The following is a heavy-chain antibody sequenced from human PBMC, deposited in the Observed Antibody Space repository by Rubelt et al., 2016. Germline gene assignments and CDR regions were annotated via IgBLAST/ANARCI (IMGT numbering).Heavy chain of an antibody. CDR3: AMDDSSSSHGMDV. J-gene: IGHJ6*02. D-gene: IGHD6-6*01. CDR1: GYTFTTHY. V-gene: IGHV1-46*04. Sequence: QVQLVQSGAEVKKPGASVKVSCKASGYTFTTHYMHWVRQAPGQGLEWMGIINPSGGVATYAQQLQDRVNMTRDTSTSTGKLALGSLTSEEPAVYYGAMDDSSSSHGMDVWGQGTTVTVSS. CDR2: INPSGGVA.